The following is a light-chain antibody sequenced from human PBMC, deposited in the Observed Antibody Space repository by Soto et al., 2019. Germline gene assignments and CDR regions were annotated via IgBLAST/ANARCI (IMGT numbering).Light chain of an antibody. CDR2: FAS. CDR3: QQYNQWPLT. V-gene: IGKV3-15*01. CDR1: QTVSNN. Sequence: EIVMTQSPATQSVSPGEKATLSCRASQTVSNNLAWYQQKPGQAPRLLIYFASTRATGIPARFSGSGSGTEFTLTISSLQSEDFAVYYCQQYNQWPLTFGGGTKAETK. J-gene: IGKJ4*01.